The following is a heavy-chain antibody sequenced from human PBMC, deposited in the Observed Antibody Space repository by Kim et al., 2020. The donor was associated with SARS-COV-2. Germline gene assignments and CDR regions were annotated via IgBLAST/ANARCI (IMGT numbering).Heavy chain of an antibody. D-gene: IGHD6-13*01. Sequence: ASVKVSCKASGYTFTSYAMHWVRQAPGQRLEWMGWINAGNGNTKYSQKFQGRVTITRDTSASTAYMELSSLRSEDTAVYYCARDGPQSYSSSWYYFDYWGQGTLVTVSS. V-gene: IGHV1-3*01. CDR2: INAGNGNT. J-gene: IGHJ4*02. CDR3: ARDGPQSYSSSWYYFDY. CDR1: GYTFTSYA.